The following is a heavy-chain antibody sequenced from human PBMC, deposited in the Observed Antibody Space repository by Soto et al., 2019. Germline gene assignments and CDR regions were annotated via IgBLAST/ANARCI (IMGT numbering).Heavy chain of an antibody. V-gene: IGHV1-69*13. CDR1: GGTFSSYA. J-gene: IGHJ4*02. Sequence: ASVKVSCKASGGTFSSYAISWVRQAPGQGLEWMGGIIPIFGTANYAQKFQGRVTITADESTSTAYMELSSLRSEDTAVYYCARESSGWYGGLFWGQGTLVTVSS. CDR3: ARESSGWYGGLF. D-gene: IGHD6-19*01. CDR2: IIPIFGTA.